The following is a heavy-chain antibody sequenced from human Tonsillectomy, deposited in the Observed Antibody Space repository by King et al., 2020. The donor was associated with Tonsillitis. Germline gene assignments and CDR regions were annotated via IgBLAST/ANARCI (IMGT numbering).Heavy chain of an antibody. D-gene: IGHD3-3*01. CDR3: AKDRGYYDFWSGYYPEPYFDY. Sequence: QLVQSGGGVVQPGRSLRLSCAASGFTFSSYGMHWVRQAPGKGLEWVAVISYDGSNKYYADSVKGRFTISRDNSKNTLYLQMNSLRAEDTAVYYCAKDRGYYDFWSGYYPEPYFDYWGRGTLVTVSS. J-gene: IGHJ4*02. CDR2: ISYDGSNK. CDR1: GFTFSSYG. V-gene: IGHV3-30*18.